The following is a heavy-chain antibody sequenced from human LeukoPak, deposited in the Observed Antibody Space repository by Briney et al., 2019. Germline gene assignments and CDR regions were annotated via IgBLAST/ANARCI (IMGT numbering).Heavy chain of an antibody. CDR3: ARDILAVAGDY. Sequence: GASVKVSCKASGYTFTGYCMHWVRQAPGQGLEWMGRINPNSGGTNYAQKVQGRVTMTRDTSIGTAYMELSRLRSDDTAVYYCARDILAVAGDYWGQGTLVTVSS. J-gene: IGHJ4*02. CDR2: INPNSGGT. CDR1: GYTFTGYC. D-gene: IGHD6-19*01. V-gene: IGHV1-2*06.